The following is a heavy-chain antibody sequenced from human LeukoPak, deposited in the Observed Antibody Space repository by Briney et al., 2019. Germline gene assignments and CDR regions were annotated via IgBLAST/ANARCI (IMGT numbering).Heavy chain of an antibody. Sequence: GGSLRLSCAASGFTVSSNYMSWVRQAPGKGLEWVSVIYSGGSTYYVDSVKGRFTISRDNSKNTLYLQMNSLRAEDTAVYYCARVGDYYDSSGYYYNYFDYWGQGTLVTVSS. CDR1: GFTVSSNY. D-gene: IGHD3-22*01. CDR2: IYSGGST. J-gene: IGHJ4*02. CDR3: ARVGDYYDSSGYYYNYFDY. V-gene: IGHV3-53*01.